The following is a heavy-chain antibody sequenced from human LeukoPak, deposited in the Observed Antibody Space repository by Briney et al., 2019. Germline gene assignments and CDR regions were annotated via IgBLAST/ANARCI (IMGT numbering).Heavy chain of an antibody. D-gene: IGHD1-26*01. CDR2: ISYDGSNK. CDR1: GFTFSSYG. CDR3: AKDLRWELLQVDY. J-gene: IGHJ4*02. V-gene: IGHV3-30*18. Sequence: GGSLRLSCAASGFTFSSYGMHWVRQAPGKGLEWVAVISYDGSNKYYADSVKGRFTISRDNSKNTLYLQMNSLRAEDTAVYYCAKDLRWELLQVDYWGQGTLVTVSS.